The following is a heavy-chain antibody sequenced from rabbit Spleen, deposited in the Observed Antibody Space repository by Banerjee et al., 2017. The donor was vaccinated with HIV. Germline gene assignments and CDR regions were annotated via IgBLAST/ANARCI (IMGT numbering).Heavy chain of an antibody. CDR2: SKTGSGSI. CDR3: ARDYDSSGYDNDL. D-gene: IGHD6-1*01. CDR1: GFTISSTYY. V-gene: IGHV1S40*01. J-gene: IGHJ4*01. Sequence: VESGGDLVQPGAPLPPTRTASGFTISSTYYMCCVRQAPGKGLEWIGCSKTGSGSIYYASWAKGRFTISKTSATTVTIQMTSLTAADTASYFCARDYDSSGYDNDLWGPGTLVTVS.